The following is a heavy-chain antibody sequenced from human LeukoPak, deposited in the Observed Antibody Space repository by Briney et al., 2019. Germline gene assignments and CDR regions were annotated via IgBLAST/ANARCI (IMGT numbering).Heavy chain of an antibody. J-gene: IGHJ4*02. CDR2: IYYSGST. Sequence: PSETLSLTCTVSGVSISTYYWSWIRQPPGKGLEWIGYIYYSGSTYYNPSLKSRVTVSVDTSKNQFSLKLSSVTAADTAVYYCARRGDDSAFDYWGQGTLVTVSS. V-gene: IGHV4-59*01. D-gene: IGHD2-15*01. CDR3: ARRGDDSAFDY. CDR1: GVSISTYY.